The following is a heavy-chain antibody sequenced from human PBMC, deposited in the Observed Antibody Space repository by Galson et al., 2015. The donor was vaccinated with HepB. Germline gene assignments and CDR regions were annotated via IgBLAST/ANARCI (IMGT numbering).Heavy chain of an antibody. CDR2: ISSSSSTI. D-gene: IGHD6-19*01. CDR1: GFTFSSYS. CDR3: ARDHSSGWYFWFDP. J-gene: IGHJ5*02. V-gene: IGHV3-48*04. Sequence: SLRLSCAASGFTFSSYSMNWVRQAPGKGLEWVSYISSSSSTIYYADSVKGRFTISRDNAKNSLYLQMNSLRAEDTAVYYCARDHSSGWYFWFDPWGQGTLVTVSS.